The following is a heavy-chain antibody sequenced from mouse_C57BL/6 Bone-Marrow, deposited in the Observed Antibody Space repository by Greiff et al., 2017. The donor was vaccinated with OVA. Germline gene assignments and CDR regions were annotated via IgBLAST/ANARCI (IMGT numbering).Heavy chain of an antibody. Sequence: VQLKQSGAELVRPGASVKLSCTASGFNIQDYYMHWVKQRPEQGLEWIGRIDPEDGDTEYAPKFQGKATMTADTSSNTAYLQLSSLTSEDTSVYYCTGLRRWYYFDYWGQGTTRTVSS. CDR3: TGLRRWYYFDY. CDR2: IDPEDGDT. J-gene: IGHJ2*01. CDR1: GFNIQDYY. D-gene: IGHD2-4*01. V-gene: IGHV14-1*01.